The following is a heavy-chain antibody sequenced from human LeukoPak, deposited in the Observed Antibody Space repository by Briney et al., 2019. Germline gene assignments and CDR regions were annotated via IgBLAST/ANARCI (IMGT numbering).Heavy chain of an antibody. V-gene: IGHV3-74*01. CDR3: ARIDITIFGVVINSMDV. CDR2: INSDGSST. CDR1: GFTFSSYW. Sequence: PGGSLRLSCAASGFTFSSYWMHWVRQAPGKGLVWVSRINSDGSSTSYADSVKGRFTISRGNAKNTLYLQMNSLRAEDTAVYYCARIDITIFGVVINSMDVWGQGTTVTVSS. D-gene: IGHD3-3*01. J-gene: IGHJ6*02.